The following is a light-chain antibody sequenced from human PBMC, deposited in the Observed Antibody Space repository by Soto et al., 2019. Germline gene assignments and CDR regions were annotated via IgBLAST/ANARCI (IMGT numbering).Light chain of an antibody. J-gene: IGKJ3*01. CDR3: QHYNNWPFT. CDR2: GAS. V-gene: IGKV3-15*01. Sequence: EIVMTQSPATLSVSPGERATLSCSASQSVSSNLAWYQQKPGQAPRLLFYGASTRATGIPARFSGSGSGTEFTLTISSLQSEDFAVYYCQHYNNWPFTFGPGTKVDIK. CDR1: QSVSSN.